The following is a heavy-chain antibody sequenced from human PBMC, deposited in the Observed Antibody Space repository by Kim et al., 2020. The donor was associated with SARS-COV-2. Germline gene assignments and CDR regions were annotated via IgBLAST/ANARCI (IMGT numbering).Heavy chain of an antibody. J-gene: IGHJ4*02. CDR1: GFTFGDYA. CDR3: TRVRSWFGKYYFDY. D-gene: IGHD3-10*01. CDR2: IRSKAYGGTT. Sequence: GGSLRLSCTASGFTFGDYAMSWFRQAPGKGLEWVGFIRSKAYGGTTEYAASVKGRFTISRDDSKSIAYLQMNSLKTEDTAAYYCTRVRSWFGKYYFDYWGQGTLVTVSS. V-gene: IGHV3-49*03.